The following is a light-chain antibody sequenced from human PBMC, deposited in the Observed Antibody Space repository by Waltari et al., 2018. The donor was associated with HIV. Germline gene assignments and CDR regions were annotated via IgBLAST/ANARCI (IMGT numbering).Light chain of an antibody. CDR3: SSYGGSANLL. CDR1: SSDIGGYTY. V-gene: IGLV2-8*01. Sequence: QSALTQPPSASGSPGQSVTISCTGTSSDIGGYTYVSWYQQYPGKAPKLMIYEVSKRPSGVPVRFSGSKPANTASRTVSGLQAEDEADYYCSSYGGSANLLFGGGTKLTVL. J-gene: IGLJ2*01. CDR2: EVS.